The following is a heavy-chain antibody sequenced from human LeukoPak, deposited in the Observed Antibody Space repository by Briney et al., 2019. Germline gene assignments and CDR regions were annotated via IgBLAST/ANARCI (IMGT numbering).Heavy chain of an antibody. CDR1: AFSLNAYN. CDR3: ARGSEWSSGVSDY. J-gene: IGHJ4*02. Sequence: GGSLRLSCAASAFSLNAYNMNWVRQAPGKGLEWVSSISYTGTYIYYADSVKGRFTISRDNAKNSLYLQMNSLRAEDTAVYYCARGSEWSSGVSDYWGQGTLVTVSA. CDR2: ISYTGTYI. V-gene: IGHV3-21*01. D-gene: IGHD3-3*01.